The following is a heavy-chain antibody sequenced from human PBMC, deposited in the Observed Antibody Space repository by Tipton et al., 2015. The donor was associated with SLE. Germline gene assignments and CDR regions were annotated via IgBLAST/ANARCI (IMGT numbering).Heavy chain of an antibody. CDR2: IYPGDSDT. J-gene: IGHJ4*02. CDR1: GYSFTIYW. CDR3: ARQDGYNLWDFDY. D-gene: IGHD5-24*01. V-gene: IGHV5-51*01. Sequence: VQLVPSGAEVKKPGESLKISCKGSGYSFTIYWIVWVRQMPGKGLEWMGIIYPGDSDTRYSPSFQGQVTISADKSISTAYLHWSSLKASDTAMYYCARQDGYNLWDFDYWGQGTLVTVSS.